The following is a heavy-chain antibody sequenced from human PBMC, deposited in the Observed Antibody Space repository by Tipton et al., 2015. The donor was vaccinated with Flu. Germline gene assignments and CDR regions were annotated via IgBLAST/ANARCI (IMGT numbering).Heavy chain of an antibody. J-gene: IGHJ5*02. CDR1: GYSISSGYF. V-gene: IGHV4-38-2*01. D-gene: IGHD6-19*01. CDR2: IHRSRST. Sequence: TLSLTCAVSGYSISSGYFWGWIRQPPGKGLEWIATIHRSRSTKYNPSLKSRVTISVDTSKNQFSLEMRSVTAADTAVYYCARSIAVSGKFDPWGQGTLVTVSS. CDR3: ARSIAVSGKFDP.